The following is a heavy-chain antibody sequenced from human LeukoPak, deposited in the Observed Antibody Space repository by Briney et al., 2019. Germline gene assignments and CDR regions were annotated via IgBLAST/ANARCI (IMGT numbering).Heavy chain of an antibody. V-gene: IGHV4-59*08. J-gene: IGHJ4*02. CDR3: ARHGPRRDGYNYDY. CDR1: GASIRSYY. D-gene: IGHD5-24*01. CDR2: IYYTGSTNY. Sequence: TPSETLSLTCTVSGASIRSYYWSWIRQPPGKGLECIGYIYYTGSTNYNYNPSLKCRVTISVDTSKNQFSLKLSSVTAADTAVYYCARHGPRRDGYNYDYWGPGTLVTVSS.